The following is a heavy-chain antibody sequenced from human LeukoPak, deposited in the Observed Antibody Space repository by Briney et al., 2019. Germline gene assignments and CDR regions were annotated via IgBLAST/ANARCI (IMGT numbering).Heavy chain of an antibody. J-gene: IGHJ4*02. CDR1: GGSISSYY. CDR2: IYYSGST. Sequence: SETLSLTCTVSGGSISSYYWSWIRQPPGKGLEWIGYIYYSGSTNYNPSLKSRVTISVDTSKNQFSLKPSSVTAADTAVYYCATDMSGRIDYWGQGTLVTVSS. CDR3: ATDMSGRIDY. D-gene: IGHD2-8*02. V-gene: IGHV4-59*01.